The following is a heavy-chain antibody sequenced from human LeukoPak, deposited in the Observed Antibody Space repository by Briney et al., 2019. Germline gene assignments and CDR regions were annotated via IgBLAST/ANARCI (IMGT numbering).Heavy chain of an antibody. Sequence: GGSLRLSCAASGLTFSSYGMNWVRQAPGKGLEWVSYISSSSTIYYADSVKGRFTISRDNAKNSLYLQMNSLRAEDTAVYYCARVESVAGNPFDYWGQGTLVTVSS. V-gene: IGHV3-48*01. J-gene: IGHJ4*02. CDR1: GLTFSSYG. CDR2: ISSSSTI. CDR3: ARVESVAGNPFDY. D-gene: IGHD6-19*01.